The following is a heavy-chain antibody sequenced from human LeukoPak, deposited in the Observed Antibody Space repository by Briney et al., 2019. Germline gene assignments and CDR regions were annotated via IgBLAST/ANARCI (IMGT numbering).Heavy chain of an antibody. J-gene: IGHJ5*02. Sequence: AGGSLRLSCAASGFTFSTYSMNWVRQAPGKGLEWVSSISTSSIYIYYADSLKGRFTISRHNAKNSLYLQMNSLRAEDTAVYYCARDSGFGEYQLPNWFDPWGQGTLVTVSS. V-gene: IGHV3-21*01. D-gene: IGHD2-2*01. CDR3: ARDSGFGEYQLPNWFDP. CDR2: ISTSSIYI. CDR1: GFTFSTYS.